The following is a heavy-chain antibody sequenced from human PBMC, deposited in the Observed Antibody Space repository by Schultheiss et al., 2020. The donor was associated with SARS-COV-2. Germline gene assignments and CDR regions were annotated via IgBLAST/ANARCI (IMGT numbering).Heavy chain of an antibody. D-gene: IGHD4-11*01. Sequence: GGSLRLSCVASGFNFDSSDMSWVRQAPGKGLEWVSAITRNSAYTYYTDSVKGRFTVSRDNSKNTLYLQMNSLRVEDTAVYYCAKGATVTTENWFDPWGQGALVTVSS. CDR3: AKGATVTTENWFDP. CDR2: ITRNSAYT. CDR1: GFNFDSSD. J-gene: IGHJ5*02. V-gene: IGHV3-23*01.